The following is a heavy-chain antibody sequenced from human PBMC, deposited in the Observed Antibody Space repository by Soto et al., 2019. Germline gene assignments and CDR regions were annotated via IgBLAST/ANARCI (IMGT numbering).Heavy chain of an antibody. CDR1: GLPFSNYG. CDR2: MSHDGGKK. J-gene: IGHJ3*01. V-gene: IGHV3-30*18. Sequence: SGLPFSNYGMHWVRQAPGKGLEWVAVMSHDGGKKYYVDSVKGRFTIPRDNSNNTLYLQMDSLRIEDTALYYCAKLPSTMTQAFDVWGQGTMVTVSS. CDR3: AKLPSTMTQAFDV. D-gene: IGHD2-21*02.